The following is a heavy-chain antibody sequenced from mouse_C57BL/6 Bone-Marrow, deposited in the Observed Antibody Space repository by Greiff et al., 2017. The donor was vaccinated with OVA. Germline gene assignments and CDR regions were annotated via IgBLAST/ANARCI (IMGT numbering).Heavy chain of an antibody. CDR1: GYTFTSYT. Sequence: QVQLQQSGAELARPGASVKMSCKASGYTFTSYTMHWVKQRPGQGLEWIGYINPSSGYTKYNQKFKDKATLTADKSSSTAYMQLSSLTSEDSAVYYCAMWYDYGGYARDYWGQGTSVTVSS. CDR3: AMWYDYGGYARDY. D-gene: IGHD2-4*01. V-gene: IGHV1-4*01. J-gene: IGHJ4*01. CDR2: INPSSGYT.